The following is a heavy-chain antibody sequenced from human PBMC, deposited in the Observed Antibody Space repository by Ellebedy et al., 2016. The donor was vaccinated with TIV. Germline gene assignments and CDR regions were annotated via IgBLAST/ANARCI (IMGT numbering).Heavy chain of an antibody. Sequence: PGGSLRLSCAASGFSFSDSYMSRIRQAPGKGLEWVSYISSTSSDYTNYADSVEGRFTISRDNAKNSLYLQMNSLRAEDTAVYFCATWKAGYFDYWGQGTLVTVSS. CDR2: ISSTSSDYT. J-gene: IGHJ4*02. V-gene: IGHV3-11*06. CDR1: GFSFSDSY. CDR3: ATWKAGYFDY. D-gene: IGHD6-19*01.